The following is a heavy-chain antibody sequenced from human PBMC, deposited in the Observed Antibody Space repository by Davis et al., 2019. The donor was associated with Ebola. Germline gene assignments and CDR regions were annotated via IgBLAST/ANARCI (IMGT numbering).Heavy chain of an antibody. V-gene: IGHV1-18*04. J-gene: IGHJ4*02. Sequence: AASVKVSCKASGYTFTSYGISWVRQAPGQGLEWMGWISAYNGNTNYAQKFQGRVTMTRDTSISTAYMELSRLRSDDTAVYYCARAQLLWFGERGEYYFDYWGQGTLVTVSS. CDR2: ISAYNGNT. CDR3: ARAQLLWFGERGEYYFDY. CDR1: GYTFTSYG. D-gene: IGHD3-10*01.